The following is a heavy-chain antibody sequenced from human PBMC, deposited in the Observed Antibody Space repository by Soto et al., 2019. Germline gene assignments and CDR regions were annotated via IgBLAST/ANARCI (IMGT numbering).Heavy chain of an antibody. J-gene: IGHJ6*02. CDR2: IKSKTDGGTT. CDR1: GFTFSNAW. CDR3: TTGIAAASPYYYYGMDV. V-gene: IGHV3-15*01. Sequence: EVQLVESGGGLVKPGGSLRLSCAASGFTFSNAWMSWVRQAPGKGLEWVGRIKSKTDGGTTDYAAPVKGRFTISRDDSKNTLYLQMNSLKTEDTAVYYCTTGIAAASPYYYYGMDVWGQGTTVTVSS. D-gene: IGHD6-13*01.